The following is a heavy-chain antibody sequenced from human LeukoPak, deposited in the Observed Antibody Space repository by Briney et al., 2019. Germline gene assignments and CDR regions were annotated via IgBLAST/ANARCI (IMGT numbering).Heavy chain of an antibody. V-gene: IGHV4-34*01. D-gene: IGHD3-10*01. CDR1: GGSFSGYY. J-gene: IGHJ5*01. CDR2: INHSGST. CDR3: AREIGSYPWRSWFDS. Sequence: SETLSLTCAVYGGSFSGYYWSWIRQPPGKGLEWIGEINHSGSTNYNPSLKSRVTISVDTSKNQFSLKLRSVTAADTAVYYCAREIGSYPWRSWFDSWGQGTLVTVSS.